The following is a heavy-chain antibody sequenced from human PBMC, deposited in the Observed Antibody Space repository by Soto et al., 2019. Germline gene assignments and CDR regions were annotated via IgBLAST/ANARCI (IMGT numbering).Heavy chain of an antibody. D-gene: IGHD2-2*01. Sequence: SETLSLTCAVSGGSISSGGYSWSWIRQPPGKGLEWIGYIYHSGSTYYTPSLKSRVTISVDRSKNQFSLKLSSVAAADTAVYYCAREYQFKWFDPWGQGTLVTVSS. V-gene: IGHV4-30-2*01. CDR2: IYHSGST. CDR3: AREYQFKWFDP. J-gene: IGHJ5*02. CDR1: GGSISSGGYS.